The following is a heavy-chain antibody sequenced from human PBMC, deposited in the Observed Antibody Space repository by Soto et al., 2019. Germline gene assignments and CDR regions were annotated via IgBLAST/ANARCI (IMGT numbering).Heavy chain of an antibody. D-gene: IGHD2-2*02. CDR1: GFTFSSYA. Sequence: GGSLRLSCAASGFTFSSYAMSWVRQAPGKGLEWVSAISGSGGSTYYADSVKGWFTISRDNSKNTLYLQMNSLRAEDTAVYYCAKDPIPLRGVFDYWGQGTLVTVSS. J-gene: IGHJ4*02. V-gene: IGHV3-23*01. CDR3: AKDPIPLRGVFDY. CDR2: ISGSGGST.